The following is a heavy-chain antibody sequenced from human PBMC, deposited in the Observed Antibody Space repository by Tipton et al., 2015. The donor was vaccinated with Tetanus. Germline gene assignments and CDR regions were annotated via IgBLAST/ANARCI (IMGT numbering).Heavy chain of an antibody. CDR1: GFTFSNSG. Sequence: SLRLSCAASGFTFSNSGMHWVRQAPGKGLEWVAIISYDGNYQSYAKSVKGRFTISRDNSKSTLFLQMNGLRAEDTAVYYCIYTISLPSFAYWGHGSLFTVSS. CDR2: ISYDGNYQ. J-gene: IGHJ4*03. D-gene: IGHD6-13*01. CDR3: IYTISLPSFAY. V-gene: IGHV3-30*03.